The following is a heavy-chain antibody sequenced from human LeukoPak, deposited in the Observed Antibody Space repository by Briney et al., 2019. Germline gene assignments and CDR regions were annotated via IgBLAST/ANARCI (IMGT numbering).Heavy chain of an antibody. D-gene: IGHD2-2*01. CDR3: ARGLDCRSTSCYLDN. V-gene: IGHV3-7*01. Sequence: PGGSLRLSCAASGFTSTKYWMTWVRQAPGKGLEWVANIKQDGSEKFYVDSVKGRFTISRDNAKNSLDLQINSLGAEDTAVYYCARGLDCRSTSCYLDNWGQGTLVTVSS. J-gene: IGHJ4*02. CDR2: IKQDGSEK. CDR1: GFTSTKYW.